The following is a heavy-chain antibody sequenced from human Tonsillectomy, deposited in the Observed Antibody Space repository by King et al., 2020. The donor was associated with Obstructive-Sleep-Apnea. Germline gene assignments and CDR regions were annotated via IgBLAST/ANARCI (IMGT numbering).Heavy chain of an antibody. CDR1: GFTVSSNY. CDR3: AREWGNYYDSSGYYPAAGYFDY. V-gene: IGHV3-66*01. J-gene: IGHJ4*02. D-gene: IGHD3-22*01. CDR2: IYSGGST. Sequence: VQLVESGGNLVQPGGSLRLSCAASGFTVSSNYMSWVRQAPGKGLEWVSVIYSGGSTYYADSVKGRFTISRDNSKNTLYLQMNSQRAEDTAVYYCAREWGNYYDSSGYYPAAGYFDYWGQGTLVTVSS.